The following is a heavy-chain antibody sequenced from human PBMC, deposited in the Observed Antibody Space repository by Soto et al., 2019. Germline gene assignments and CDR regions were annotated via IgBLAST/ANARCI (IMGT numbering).Heavy chain of an antibody. CDR1: GGSISSGGYY. CDR2: IYYSGST. V-gene: IGHV4-31*03. CDR3: ARGGRITIFGVLFLNWFDP. D-gene: IGHD3-3*01. J-gene: IGHJ5*02. Sequence: TLSLTCTVSGGSISSGGYYWSWIRQHPGKGLEWIGYIYYSGSTYYNPSLKSRVTISVDTSKNQFSLKLSSVTAADTAVYYCARGGRITIFGVLFLNWFDPWGQGTLVTVSS.